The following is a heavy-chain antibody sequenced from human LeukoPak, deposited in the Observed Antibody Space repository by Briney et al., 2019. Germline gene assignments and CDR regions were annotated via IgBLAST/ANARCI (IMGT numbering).Heavy chain of an antibody. J-gene: IGHJ4*01. CDR1: GSTFSTYA. D-gene: IGHD3-22*01. V-gene: IGHV3-23*01. Sequence: GGSLRLSCSGSGSTFSTYAMRWVRQAPGKGLEWVSAISTSGSTIYYADSVKGRFTISRDNSRNTVYLQMNSLRAEDTAVYYCARMSSGYEDYWGHGTLVTVSS. CDR2: ISTSGSTI. CDR3: ARMSSGYEDY.